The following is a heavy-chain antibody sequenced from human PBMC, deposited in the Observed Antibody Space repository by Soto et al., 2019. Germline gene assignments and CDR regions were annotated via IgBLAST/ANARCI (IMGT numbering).Heavy chain of an antibody. CDR2: IYYSGST. CDR3: ASWGVYCTSTSCFERWFDP. D-gene: IGHD2-2*01. Sequence: SXTLCLTCTVSGGSMSSYYWSWIRQPPAKGLEWIGYIYYSGSTNYNPSLKSRVTISVDTSKKQFSLKLSSVTAADTAVYYCASWGVYCTSTSCFERWFDPWGQGILVTVSS. J-gene: IGHJ5*02. CDR1: GGSMSSYY. V-gene: IGHV4-59*08.